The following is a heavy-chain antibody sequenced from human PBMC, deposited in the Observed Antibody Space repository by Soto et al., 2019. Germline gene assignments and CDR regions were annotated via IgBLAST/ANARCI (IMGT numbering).Heavy chain of an antibody. CDR1: GGSISSSSYY. D-gene: IGHD5-12*01. CDR2: IYYSGST. CDR3: ARVVEMATISLWYFDL. V-gene: IGHV4-39*01. J-gene: IGHJ2*01. Sequence: PSETLSLTCTVSGGSISSSSYYWGWIRQPPGKGLERIGSIYYSGSTYYNPSLKSRVTISVDTSKNQFSLKLSSVTAADTAVYYCARVVEMATISLWYFDLWGRGTLVTVSS.